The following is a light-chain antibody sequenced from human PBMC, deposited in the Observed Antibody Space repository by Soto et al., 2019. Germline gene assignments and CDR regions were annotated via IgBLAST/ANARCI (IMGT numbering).Light chain of an antibody. CDR1: SSNIGAGYD. CDR3: QSYDSSLSGYV. J-gene: IGLJ1*01. V-gene: IGLV1-40*01. Sequence: QSALTQPPSVSGAPGQRVTISCTGSSSNIGAGYDVHWYQQLPGTAPKLLIYANSNRPSGVPGRFSGSKSGTSASLAITGLQAEDEADYYCQSYDSSLSGYVFGTGTKVTAL. CDR2: ANS.